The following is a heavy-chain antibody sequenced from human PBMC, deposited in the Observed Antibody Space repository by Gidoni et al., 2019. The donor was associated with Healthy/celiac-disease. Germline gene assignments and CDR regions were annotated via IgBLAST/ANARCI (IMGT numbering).Heavy chain of an antibody. J-gene: IGHJ4*02. D-gene: IGHD5-12*01. CDR2: IKSKTDGGTT. V-gene: IGHV3-15*01. Sequence: EVQLVESGGGLAKTGGSLRLSCAASGFTLSNAWMSWVRQAPGKGLEWVSRIKSKTDGGTTDYAAPVKGRFTISRDDSKNTLYLQMNSLKTEDTAVYYCTTDGHKRWLRPRHDYWGQGTLVTVSS. CDR1: GFTLSNAW. CDR3: TTDGHKRWLRPRHDY.